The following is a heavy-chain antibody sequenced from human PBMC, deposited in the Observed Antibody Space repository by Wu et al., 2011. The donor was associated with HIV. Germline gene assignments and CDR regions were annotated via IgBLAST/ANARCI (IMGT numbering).Heavy chain of an antibody. CDR1: GASFSSFG. CDR2: IIGIFGKA. Sequence: QVQLVQSGAEVKKPGSSVKVSCKSSGASFSSFGVNWVRQAPGQGLEWMGGIIGIFGKANYAQKFQGRVTITADKSTSTAYMELRSLRSEDTAVYYCARDFGGDEEYWGQGTLVTVSS. V-gene: IGHV1-69*06. J-gene: IGHJ4*02. CDR3: ARDFGGDEEY. D-gene: IGHD2-21*01.